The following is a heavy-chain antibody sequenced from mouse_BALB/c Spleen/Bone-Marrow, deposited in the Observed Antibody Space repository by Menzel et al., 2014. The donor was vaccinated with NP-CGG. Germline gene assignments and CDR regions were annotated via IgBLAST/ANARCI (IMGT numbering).Heavy chain of an antibody. J-gene: IGHJ2*01. D-gene: IGHD2-3*01. Sequence: VQLQQSGPGLVKPSQSLSLTCSVTGYSITSGYYWNWIRQFPGNKPEWMGYISYDGSNNYNPSLKNRISITRDTSKNQFFLKLNSVTTEDTATYYCARGEGWHYFDYWGQGTTLTVSS. CDR3: ARGEGWHYFDY. CDR1: GYSITSGYY. CDR2: ISYDGSN. V-gene: IGHV3-6*02.